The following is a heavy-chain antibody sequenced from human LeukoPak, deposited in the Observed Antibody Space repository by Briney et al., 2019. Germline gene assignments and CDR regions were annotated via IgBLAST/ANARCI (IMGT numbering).Heavy chain of an antibody. J-gene: IGHJ3*02. CDR1: GYTFTGYY. CDR2: FDPEDGET. V-gene: IGHV1-24*01. Sequence: ASVKVSCKASGYTFTGYYMHWVRQAPGKGLEWMGGFDPEDGETIYAQKFQGRVTMTEDTSTDTAYMELSSLRSEDTAVYYCATGTQKIDAFDIWGQGTMVAVSS. CDR3: ATGTQKIDAFDI.